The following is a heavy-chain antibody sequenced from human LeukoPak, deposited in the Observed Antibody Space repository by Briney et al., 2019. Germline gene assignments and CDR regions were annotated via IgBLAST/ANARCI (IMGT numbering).Heavy chain of an antibody. V-gene: IGHV1-2*02. J-gene: IGHJ3*01. D-gene: IGHD6-19*01. Sequence: ASVKVSCEASGYTFTAHYMHWVRQAPGQGLEWMGWINPNSGGTNYAQKFQGRVTMTRDTSISTAYMELNSLRSDDTAVYFCARAVADAFDVWGQGTMVTVSS. CDR2: INPNSGGT. CDR3: ARAVADAFDV. CDR1: GYTFTAHY.